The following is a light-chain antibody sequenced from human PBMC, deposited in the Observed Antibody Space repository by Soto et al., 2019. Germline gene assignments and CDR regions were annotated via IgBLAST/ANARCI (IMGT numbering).Light chain of an antibody. V-gene: IGLV2-8*01. Sequence: QSALTQPPSASGSPGQSVTISCTGTSSDVGGYNYVSWYQQHPGNAPKLMIYEVSKRPSGVPDRFSGSKSGNTASLTVSGLQAEDEADSYCSSYAGSNNFVFGTGTKLTVL. CDR1: SSDVGGYNY. CDR2: EVS. CDR3: SSYAGSNNFV. J-gene: IGLJ1*01.